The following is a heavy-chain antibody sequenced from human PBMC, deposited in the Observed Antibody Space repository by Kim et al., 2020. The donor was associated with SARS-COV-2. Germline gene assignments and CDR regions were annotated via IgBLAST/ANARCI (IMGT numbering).Heavy chain of an antibody. CDR1: GGSFSGYY. CDR2: INHSGST. CDR3: ARGYGSGSYYKLYYYGMDV. D-gene: IGHD3-10*01. J-gene: IGHJ6*02. V-gene: IGHV4-34*01. Sequence: SETLSLTCAVYGGSFSGYYWSWIRQPPGKGLEWIGEINHSGSTNYNPSLKSRVTISVDTSKNQFSLKLSSVTAADTAVYYCARGYGSGSYYKLYYYGMDVWGQGTTVTVSS.